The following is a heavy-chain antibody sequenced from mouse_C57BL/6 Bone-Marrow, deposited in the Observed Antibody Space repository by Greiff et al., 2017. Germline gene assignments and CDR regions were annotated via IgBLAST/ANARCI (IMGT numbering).Heavy chain of an antibody. CDR1: GYTFTSYW. Sequence: QVQLQQPGAELVKPGASVKLSCKASGYTFTSYWMHWVKQRPGQGLAWIGMIHPNSGSTNYNEKFKSKATLTVDKSSSTAYMQLSSLTSEDSAVYYCARLGGYYVYYYAMDDWGQGTSVTVSS. CDR2: IHPNSGST. D-gene: IGHD2-3*01. V-gene: IGHV1-64*01. J-gene: IGHJ4*01. CDR3: ARLGGYYVYYYAMDD.